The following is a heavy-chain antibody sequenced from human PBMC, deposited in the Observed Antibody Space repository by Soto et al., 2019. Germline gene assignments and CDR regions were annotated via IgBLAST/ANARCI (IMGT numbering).Heavy chain of an antibody. Sequence: GASVKVSSKSSGYTFTSYSLHWVRQAPGKRLEWMGWINAGNGNTKYSQKFQGRVTITRDTSASTAYMELSSLRSEDTAVYYCAREAEHYYYYGMDVWGQGTTVTVSS. CDR3: AREAEHYYYYGMDV. CDR1: GYTFTSYS. CDR2: INAGNGNT. D-gene: IGHD2-15*01. J-gene: IGHJ6*02. V-gene: IGHV1-3*01.